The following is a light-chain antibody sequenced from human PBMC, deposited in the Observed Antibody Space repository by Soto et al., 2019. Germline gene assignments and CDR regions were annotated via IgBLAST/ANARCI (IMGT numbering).Light chain of an antibody. CDR1: QSVRSRY. CDR2: GAS. V-gene: IGKV3-20*01. CDR3: QQYVSSTRT. Sequence: EIVLTHSPGTQSLSPGERYTISCRASQSVRSRYLAWYQQKHGQAPSLVIYGASSRATGIPDRFSGIVSGTDGTLTISRLEKADGSVCAGQQYVSSTRTFGLGTKVDIK. J-gene: IGKJ1*01.